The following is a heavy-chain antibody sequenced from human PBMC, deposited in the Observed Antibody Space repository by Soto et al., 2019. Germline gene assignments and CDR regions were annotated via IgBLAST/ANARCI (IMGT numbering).Heavy chain of an antibody. D-gene: IGHD6-13*01. J-gene: IGHJ4*02. V-gene: IGHV3-33*06. CDR3: AKARYSSSWYRFDY. CDR1: GFTFSSYG. CDR2: IWYDGSNK. Sequence: GGSLRLSCAASGFTFSSYGMHWVRQAPGKGLEWVAVIWYDGSNKYYADSVKGRFTISRDNSKNTLYLQMNSLRAEDTAVYYCAKARYSSSWYRFDYWGQGTLVTVSS.